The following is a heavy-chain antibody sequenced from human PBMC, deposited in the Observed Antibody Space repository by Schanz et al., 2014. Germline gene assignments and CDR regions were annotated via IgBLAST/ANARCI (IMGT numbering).Heavy chain of an antibody. CDR2: ISGSGDHT. CDR3: ARDSDRATMVRTYNWFDP. J-gene: IGHJ5*02. Sequence: EVQLLESGGGLIQPGGSLRLSCAASGFTFRSYAMSWVRQAPGKGLEWVSVISGSGDHTHYADSVKGRFTISRDTSGNTLYLQMNSLRDEDTAVYYCARDSDRATMVRTYNWFDPWGQGTLVTVSS. V-gene: IGHV3-23*01. CDR1: GFTFRSYA. D-gene: IGHD3-10*01.